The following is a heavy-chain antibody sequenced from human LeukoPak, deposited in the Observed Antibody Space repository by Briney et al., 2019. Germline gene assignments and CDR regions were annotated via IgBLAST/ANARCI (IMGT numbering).Heavy chain of an antibody. CDR2: INHSGST. V-gene: IGHV4-34*01. CDR1: GGPFSGYY. CDR3: ARGGVAARRGLSY. Sequence: SETLSLTCAVCGGPFSGYYWSWIRQPPGKGLEWIGEINHSGSTNYNPSLKSRVTISVDTSKNQFSLKLSSVTAADTAVYYCARGGVAARRGLSYWGQGTLVTVCS. J-gene: IGHJ4*02. D-gene: IGHD6-6*01.